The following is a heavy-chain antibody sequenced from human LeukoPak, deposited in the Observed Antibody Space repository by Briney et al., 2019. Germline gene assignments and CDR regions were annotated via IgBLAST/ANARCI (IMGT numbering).Heavy chain of an antibody. CDR2: ISNRGSTI. J-gene: IGHJ4*02. CDR1: GFTFSDFY. Sequence: SGGSLRLSCAASGFTFSDFYMTWIRQAPGKGLEWVSYISNRGSTIHYADSVRGRFTISRDNAKKSLYLQMNSLRVEDTAVYYCARGRPHGNDYWGQGTLVTVSS. D-gene: IGHD4-23*01. V-gene: IGHV3-11*04. CDR3: ARGRPHGNDY.